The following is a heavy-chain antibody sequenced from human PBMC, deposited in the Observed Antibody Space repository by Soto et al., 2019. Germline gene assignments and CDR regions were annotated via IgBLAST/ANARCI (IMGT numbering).Heavy chain of an antibody. CDR1: GGSISSSSYY. D-gene: IGHD2-15*01. J-gene: IGHJ4*02. CDR2: IYYSGST. V-gene: IGHV4-39*01. CDR3: ARLIQDIVVVVAATGYFDY. Sequence: SETLSLTCTVSGGSISSSSYYWGWIRQPPGKGLEWIGSIYYSGSTYYNPSLKSRVTISVDTSKNQFSLKLSSVTAADTAVYYCARLIQDIVVVVAATGYFDYWGQGTLVTVSS.